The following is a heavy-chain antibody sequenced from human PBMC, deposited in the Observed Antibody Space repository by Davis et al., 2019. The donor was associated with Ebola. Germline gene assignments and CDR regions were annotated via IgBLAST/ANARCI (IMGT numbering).Heavy chain of an antibody. D-gene: IGHD6-19*01. V-gene: IGHV3-21*04. Sequence: GGSLRLSCAASGFTFSSYSMNWVRQAPGKGLEWVSSISSSSSYIYYADSVKGRFTISRDNSRNTLYLQMNSLRIEDTAVYYCAKGRLIAVAGKAELVYWGQGTLVTVSS. CDR3: AKGRLIAVAGKAELVY. J-gene: IGHJ4*02. CDR1: GFTFSSYS. CDR2: ISSSSSYI.